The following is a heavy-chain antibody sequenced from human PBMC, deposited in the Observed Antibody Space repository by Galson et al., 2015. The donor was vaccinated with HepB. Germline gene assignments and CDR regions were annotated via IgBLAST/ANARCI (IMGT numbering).Heavy chain of an antibody. V-gene: IGHV4-39*07. Sequence: TFSGGSISSSSYHWGWIRQPPGKGLEWVGNIYFRGSTYYNPSLQSRVTITADKSTSTAYMELSSLRSEDTAVYYCARERDFYLGIYYFDYWGQGTLVTVSS. CDR3: ARERDFYLGIYYFDY. CDR2: IYFRGST. J-gene: IGHJ4*02. CDR1: GGSISSSSYH. D-gene: IGHD7-27*01.